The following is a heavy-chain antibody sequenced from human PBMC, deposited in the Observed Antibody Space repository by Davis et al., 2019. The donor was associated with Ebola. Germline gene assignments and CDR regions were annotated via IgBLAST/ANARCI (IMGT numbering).Heavy chain of an antibody. Sequence: SETLSLTCTVSGGSISSYYWSWIRQPPGKGLEWIGSIYYSGSTYYNPSLKSRVTISVDTSKNQFSLKLSSVTAADTAVYYCARLGMVQGLYYYYGMDVWGQGTTVTVSS. V-gene: IGHV4-59*05. CDR1: GGSISSYY. J-gene: IGHJ6*02. CDR3: ARLGMVQGLYYYYGMDV. D-gene: IGHD3-10*01. CDR2: IYYSGST.